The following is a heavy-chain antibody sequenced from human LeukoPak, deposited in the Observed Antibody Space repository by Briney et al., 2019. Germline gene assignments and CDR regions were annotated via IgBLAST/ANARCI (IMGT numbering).Heavy chain of an antibody. CDR1: GGSISSYY. J-gene: IGHJ6*02. CDR3: ARVSRDSSGYVGMDV. CDR2: IYYSGST. D-gene: IGHD3-22*01. V-gene: IGHV4-59*01. Sequence: PSETLSLTCTVSGGSISSYYWSWIRHPPGKGLEWIGYIYYSGSTNYNPSLKSRVTISVDTSKNQFSLKLSSVTAADTAVYYCARVSRDSSGYVGMDVWGQGTTVTVSS.